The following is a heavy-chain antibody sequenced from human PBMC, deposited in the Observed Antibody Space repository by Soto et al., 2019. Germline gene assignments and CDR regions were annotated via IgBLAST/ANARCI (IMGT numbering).Heavy chain of an antibody. CDR3: ASGLAAAGTSLDY. D-gene: IGHD6-13*01. V-gene: IGHV3-74*01. J-gene: IGHJ4*02. CDR2: INSDGSST. Sequence: GGSLRLSCAASGFTFSSYWMRWVRQAPGKGLVWVSRINSDGSSTSYADSVKGRFTISRDNAKNTLYLQMNSLRAEDTAVYYCASGLAAAGTSLDYWGQGTLVTVSS. CDR1: GFTFSSYW.